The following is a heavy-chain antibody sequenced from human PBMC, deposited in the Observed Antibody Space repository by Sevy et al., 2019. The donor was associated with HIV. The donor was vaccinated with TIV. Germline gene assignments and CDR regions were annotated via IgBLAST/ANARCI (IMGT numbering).Heavy chain of an antibody. CDR1: GYMFGNYG. V-gene: IGHV1-18*01. D-gene: IGHD1-26*01. CDR3: ARAYCRSTSCRYFQH. CDR2: INTHNRVS. J-gene: IGHJ1*01. Sequence: AAVKVSCRASGYMFGNYGLNWVGQAPRQGLEWMGWINTHNRVSNSAQKFLGRVTMTRDTATSTAYMELRSLTSDDTAVYYCARAYCRSTSCRYFQHWGQGTPVTVSS.